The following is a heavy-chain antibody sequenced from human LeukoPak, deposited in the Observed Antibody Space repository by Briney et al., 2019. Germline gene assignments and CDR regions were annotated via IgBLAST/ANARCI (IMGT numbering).Heavy chain of an antibody. V-gene: IGHV3-11*06. CDR1: GFTFSDYY. CDR3: AGDKDYGDYEYYYYGMDV. J-gene: IGHJ6*02. CDR2: ISSSSSYT. Sequence: GGSLRLSCAASGFTFSDYYMSWIRQAPGKGLEWVSYISSSSSYTNYADSVKGRFTISRDNAKNSLYLQMNSLRAEDTAVYYCAGDKDYGDYEYYYYGMDVWGQGTTVTVSS. D-gene: IGHD4-17*01.